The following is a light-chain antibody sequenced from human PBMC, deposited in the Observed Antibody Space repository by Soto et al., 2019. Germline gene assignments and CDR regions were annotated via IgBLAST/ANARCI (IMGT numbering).Light chain of an antibody. CDR1: TSNIGGNY. V-gene: IGLV1-47*01. J-gene: IGLJ2*01. Sequence: QSVLTQPPSASGTPGQRITISCSGSTSNIGGNYVYWYQQLPGTAPKLLIYNNQRPSGVPDRFSGSKSGTSASLAISGLRSEDEADYYCAAWDDSLSGVIFGGGTKLTVL. CDR2: NN. CDR3: AAWDDSLSGVI.